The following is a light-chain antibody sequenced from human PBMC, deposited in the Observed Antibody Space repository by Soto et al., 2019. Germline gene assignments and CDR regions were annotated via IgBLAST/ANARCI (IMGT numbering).Light chain of an antibody. CDR1: QNIDKY. CDR3: QHYNSYSEA. CDR2: SAS. J-gene: IGKJ1*01. V-gene: IGKV1-16*01. Sequence: DIRMTQSPASLSASVGDRVTVTCRASQNIDKYLHWYQQKPGKAPNLLIFSASILQSGVPSRFSGSGSGTEFTLTISSLQPDDFATYYCQHYNSYSEAFGQGTKV.